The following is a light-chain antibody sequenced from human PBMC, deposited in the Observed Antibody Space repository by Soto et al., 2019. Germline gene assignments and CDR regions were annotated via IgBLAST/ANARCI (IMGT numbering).Light chain of an antibody. J-gene: IGKJ1*01. CDR3: QQYGTSLWT. CDR2: AAS. Sequence: EIVLTQSPGTLSLSPGERATLSCRASQSVSSSYLAWYQQKPGQAPRLLIYAASSRATGIPDRFSGSGSGTDFTLTISRLEPEVFAVYYCQQYGTSLWTFGQGTKVDVK. V-gene: IGKV3-20*01. CDR1: QSVSSSY.